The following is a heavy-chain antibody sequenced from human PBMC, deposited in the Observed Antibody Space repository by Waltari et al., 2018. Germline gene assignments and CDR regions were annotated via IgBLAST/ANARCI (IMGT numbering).Heavy chain of an antibody. J-gene: IGHJ6*02. CDR1: SFNVSSYY. CDR3: ARGNTKYGMDV. D-gene: IGHD3-10*01. Sequence: EVQRVESGGHLIQPGGSLRLYCAASSFNVSSYYMNWVRQAPGKGLELVEMLYHAGNTYYAESVKGRFTFSRDNSKNTLYLQMNSLRAEDTAVYYCARGNTKYGMDVWGQGTTVTVSS. V-gene: IGHV3-53*01. CDR2: LYHAGNT.